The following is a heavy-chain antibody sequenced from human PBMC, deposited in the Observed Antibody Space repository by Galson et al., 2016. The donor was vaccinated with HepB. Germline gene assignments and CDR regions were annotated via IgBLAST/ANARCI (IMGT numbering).Heavy chain of an antibody. CDR3: AKGSNGWTKFIDF. Sequence: FTFTNYAMSWVRQAPGKGLEWVSGITGSDGSTRYADSVKGRFIISRDNSKNTLYLQMDSLRAEDTAVYYCAKGSNGWTKFIDFWGQGTLVTVSS. V-gene: IGHV3-23*01. J-gene: IGHJ4*02. CDR1: FTFTNYA. D-gene: IGHD6-19*01. CDR2: ITGSDGST.